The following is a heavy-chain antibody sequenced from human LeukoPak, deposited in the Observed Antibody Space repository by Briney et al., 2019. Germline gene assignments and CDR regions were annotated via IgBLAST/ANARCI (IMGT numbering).Heavy chain of an antibody. CDR2: INPNSGGT. D-gene: IGHD3-10*01. CDR3: ARDGVPRSGSYYKTLGDFDY. CDR1: GYTFTGYY. Sequence: ASVKVSCKASGYTFTGYYMHWVRQAPGQGLEWMGWINPNSGGTNYAQKFQGRVTMTRDTSISTAYMELSRLRSDDTAVYYCARDGVPRSGSYYKTLGDFDYWGQGTLVTVSS. V-gene: IGHV1-2*02. J-gene: IGHJ4*02.